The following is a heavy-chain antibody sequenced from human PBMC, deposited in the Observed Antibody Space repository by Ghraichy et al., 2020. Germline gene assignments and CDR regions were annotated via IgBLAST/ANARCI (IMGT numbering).Heavy chain of an antibody. D-gene: IGHD1-14*01. J-gene: IGHJ4*02. V-gene: IGHV4-4*07. CDR3: ARDRTGDFDD. CDR2: VYFDGST. CDR1: GGSISRNH. Sequence: SETLSLTCTVSGGSISRNHWSWFRQPAGKRVEWIGRVYFDGSTNYNPSLDSRVTMSLDTSKNQFYLRLTSVTAADTAVYYCARDRTGDFDDWGQGTLVTVSS.